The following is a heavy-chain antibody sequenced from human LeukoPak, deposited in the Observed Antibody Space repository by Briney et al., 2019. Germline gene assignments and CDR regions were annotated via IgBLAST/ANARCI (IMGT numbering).Heavy chain of an antibody. CDR1: GFTFRTYA. Sequence: GGSRRLSGAASGFTFRTYAMHWFRQAPAKGLEGVAVISYDGSNKYYADSVKGRFTISRDNSKNTLYLQMNSLRAEDTAVYYCARGSVLRYFDWFPHPLFDYWGQGTLVTVSS. CDR3: ARGSVLRYFDWFPHPLFDY. J-gene: IGHJ4*02. D-gene: IGHD3-9*01. V-gene: IGHV3-30-3*01. CDR2: ISYDGSNK.